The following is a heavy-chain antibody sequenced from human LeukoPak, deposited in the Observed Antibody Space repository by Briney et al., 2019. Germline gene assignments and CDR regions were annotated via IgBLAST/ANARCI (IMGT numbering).Heavy chain of an antibody. V-gene: IGHV1-46*01. Sequence: GASVKVSCKASGYTFTSYYMHWVRQAPGQGLEWMGIINSSGGSTSYAQKFQGRVTMTRDTSTSTVYMELSSLRSEDSAVYYCARWTTTYLDYWGQGTLVTVSS. CDR1: GYTFTSYY. J-gene: IGHJ4*02. D-gene: IGHD4-11*01. CDR3: ARWTTTYLDY. CDR2: INSSGGST.